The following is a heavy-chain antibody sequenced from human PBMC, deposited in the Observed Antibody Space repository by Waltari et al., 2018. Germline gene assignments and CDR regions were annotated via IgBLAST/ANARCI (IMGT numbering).Heavy chain of an antibody. CDR1: GGSFSGYY. CDR3: ARGYCSSTSCYRGRFDP. V-gene: IGHV4-34*01. Sequence: QVQLQQWGAGLLKPSETLSLTCAVYGGSFSGYYWSWIRQPPGKGLEWIGEINHSGRTNYNPSLKSRVTISVDTSKNQFSLKLSSVTAADTAVYYCARGYCSSTSCYRGRFDPWGQGTLVTVSS. D-gene: IGHD2-2*01. CDR2: INHSGRT. J-gene: IGHJ5*02.